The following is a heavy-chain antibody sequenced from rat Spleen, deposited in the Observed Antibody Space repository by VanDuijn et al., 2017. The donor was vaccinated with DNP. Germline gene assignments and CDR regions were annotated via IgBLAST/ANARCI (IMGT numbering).Heavy chain of an antibody. CDR3: ARGNNGGYDY. D-gene: IGHD1-11*01. Sequence: QVQLRGSGPGLVQPSQTLSLTCTVSGFSLTSYHVHWVRQPPGKGLEWMGRIQSAGSTDYNSALKSRLSINRDTSKSQVFLKMNSLKTEDIGTYYCARGNNGGYDYWGQGVMVTVSS. CDR2: IQSAGST. V-gene: IGHV2-27*01. J-gene: IGHJ2*01. CDR1: GFSLTSYH.